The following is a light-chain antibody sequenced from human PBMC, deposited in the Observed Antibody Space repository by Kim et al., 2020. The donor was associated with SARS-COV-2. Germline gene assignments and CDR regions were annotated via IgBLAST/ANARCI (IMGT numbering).Light chain of an antibody. CDR2: GAS. J-gene: IGKJ1*01. V-gene: IGKV3-15*01. CDR1: QSVSRY. CDR3: QQYNIWPRT. Sequence: VAAGERATLSCRASQSVSRYLAWYQQKPGKAPRLLIYGASTMATGIPARFSGSGSGTEFTLTISSLQSEDFAVYYCQQYNIWPRTFGQGTKVDIK.